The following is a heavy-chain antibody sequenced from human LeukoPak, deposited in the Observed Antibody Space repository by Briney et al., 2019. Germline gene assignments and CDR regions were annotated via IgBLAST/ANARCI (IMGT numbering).Heavy chain of an antibody. D-gene: IGHD2-15*01. CDR3: ARNSCSGGSCYENRGYFDY. CDR2: IYISGST. CDR1: GGSISSYY. J-gene: IGHJ4*02. V-gene: IGHV4-4*07. Sequence: SETLSLTCTVSGGSISSYYWSWIRQPAGKGLEWIGRIYISGSTNYNPSLKSRVTISVDTSKNQFSLKLSSVTAADTAVYYCARNSCSGGSCYENRGYFDYWGQGTLVTVSS.